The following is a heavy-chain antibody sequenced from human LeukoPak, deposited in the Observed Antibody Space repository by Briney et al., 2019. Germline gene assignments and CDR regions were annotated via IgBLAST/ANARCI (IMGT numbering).Heavy chain of an antibody. V-gene: IGHV4-59*01. D-gene: IGHD1-7*01. CDR1: GGSISSYY. CDR2: IYYSGST. CDR3: ARLYNWNFVDY. Sequence: SETLSLTCTVSGGSISSYYWSWIRQPPGKGLEWIGYIYYSGSTNYNPSLKSQVTISVDTSKNQFSLRLSSVTAADTAVYYCARLYNWNFVDYWGQGTLVTVSS. J-gene: IGHJ4*02.